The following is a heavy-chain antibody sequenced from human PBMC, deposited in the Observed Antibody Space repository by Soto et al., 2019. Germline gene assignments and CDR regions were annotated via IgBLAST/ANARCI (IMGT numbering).Heavy chain of an antibody. CDR2: IYYGGST. V-gene: IGHV4-31*03. D-gene: IGHD3-22*01. J-gene: IGHJ6*02. CDR1: GGSVSSGAYY. Sequence: SETLSLTCTVSGGSVSSGAYYWSWIRQHPGKGLEWIGYIYYGGSTYYNPSLESRVTISVDTSKNQFSLKLSSVTAADTAVYYCARTHYDSSGYYYYGMDVWGQGTTVTVSS. CDR3: ARTHYDSSGYYYYGMDV.